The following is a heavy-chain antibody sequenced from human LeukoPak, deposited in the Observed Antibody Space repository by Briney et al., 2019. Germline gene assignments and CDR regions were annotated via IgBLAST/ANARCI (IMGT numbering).Heavy chain of an antibody. CDR2: IYSGGST. D-gene: IGHD3-10*01. Sequence: GGSLRLSCAASGFTVSTNYMSWVRQAPGKGLEWLSVIYSGGSTYYADSVKGRFTISRDNSKNTVYLQMNSLRGEDTAVYYCARDQGPGPGIGGFDYWGQGTLVTVSS. J-gene: IGHJ4*02. CDR1: GFTVSTNY. CDR3: ARDQGPGPGIGGFDY. V-gene: IGHV3-66*01.